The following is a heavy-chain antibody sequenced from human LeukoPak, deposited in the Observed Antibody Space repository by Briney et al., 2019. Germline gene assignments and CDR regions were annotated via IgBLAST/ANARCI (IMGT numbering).Heavy chain of an antibody. Sequence: PGGSLRLSCAASGFTFSSYAMSWVRQAPGKGLEWVSAISGSGGSTYYAASVKGRFTISRDNSKNTLYLQMNSLRAEDTAVYYCAKTTGYSSSWYDYWGQGTLVAVSS. J-gene: IGHJ4*02. CDR3: AKTTGYSSSWYDY. D-gene: IGHD6-13*01. V-gene: IGHV3-23*01. CDR1: GFTFSSYA. CDR2: ISGSGGST.